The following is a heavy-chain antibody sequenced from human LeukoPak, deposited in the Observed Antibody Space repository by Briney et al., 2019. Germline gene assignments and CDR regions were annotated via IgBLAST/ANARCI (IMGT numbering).Heavy chain of an antibody. J-gene: IGHJ3*02. CDR3: ARSGTWEDAFDI. D-gene: IGHD1-26*01. CDR2: FDPEDGET. V-gene: IGHV1-24*01. CDR1: GYTLTELS. Sequence: ASVKVSCKVSGYTLTELSMHWVRQAPGKGLEWMGGFDPEDGETIYAQKFQGRVTMTEDTSTDTAYMELSSLRSEDTAVYYCARSGTWEDAFDIWGQGTMVTVSS.